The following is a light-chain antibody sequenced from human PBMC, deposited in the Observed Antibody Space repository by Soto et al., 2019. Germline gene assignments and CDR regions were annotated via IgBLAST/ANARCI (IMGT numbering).Light chain of an antibody. CDR2: AAS. J-gene: IGKJ1*01. CDR3: QQANSFPQT. V-gene: IGKV1-12*01. Sequence: IQMTPSRSCVSASVGDRVNITFRWSTGISSWLAWYQQKPGNAPKLMIYAASSLQSGVPSRFSGSGSGTDFTLTISSLQPEDFATYYCQQANSFPQTFGQGTKV. CDR1: TGISSW.